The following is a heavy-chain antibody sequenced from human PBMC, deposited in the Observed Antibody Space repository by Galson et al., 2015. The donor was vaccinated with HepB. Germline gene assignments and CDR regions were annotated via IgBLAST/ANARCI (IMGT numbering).Heavy chain of an antibody. Sequence: SVKVSCKASGYTFTSYYMHWVRQAPGQGLEWMGIINPSGGSTSYAQKLQGRVTMTRDTSTSTVYMELSSLRSEDTAVYYCARGEVVGIAVAGDDAFDIWGQGTMVTVSS. J-gene: IGHJ3*02. CDR1: GYTFTSYY. CDR3: ARGEVVGIAVAGDDAFDI. CDR2: INPSGGST. V-gene: IGHV1-46*04. D-gene: IGHD6-19*01.